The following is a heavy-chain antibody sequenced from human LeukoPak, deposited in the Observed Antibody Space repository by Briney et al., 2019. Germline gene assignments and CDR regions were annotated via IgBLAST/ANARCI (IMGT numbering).Heavy chain of an antibody. CDR3: ARNAAAGMDF. CDR1: GGSINTPNYY. Sequence: SETLSLTCTVSGGSINTPNYYWSWIRQPPGKGLEWIGEINHSGSTNYNPSLKSRVTISVDTSKNQFSLKLSSVTAADTAVYYCARNAAAGMDFWGQGTLVTVSS. V-gene: IGHV4-39*07. D-gene: IGHD6-13*01. CDR2: INHSGST. J-gene: IGHJ4*02.